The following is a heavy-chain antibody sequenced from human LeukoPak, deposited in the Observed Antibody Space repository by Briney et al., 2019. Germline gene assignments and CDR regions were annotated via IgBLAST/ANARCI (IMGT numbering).Heavy chain of an antibody. CDR3: ARPKYSSSSEDAFDI. J-gene: IGHJ3*02. CDR2: IWYDGSNK. CDR1: GFTFSSYG. V-gene: IGHV3-33*08. Sequence: GGSLRLSCAASGFTFSSYGMHWVRQAPGKGLEWVAVIWYDGSNKYYADSVKGRFTISRDNSKNALYLQMNSLRAEDTAVYYCARPKYSSSSEDAFDIWGQGTMVTVSS. D-gene: IGHD6-6*01.